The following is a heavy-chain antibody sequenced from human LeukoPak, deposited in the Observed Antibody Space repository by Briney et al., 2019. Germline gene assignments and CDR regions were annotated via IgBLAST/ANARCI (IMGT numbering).Heavy chain of an antibody. Sequence: SETLSLTCTVSGGSISSYYWSWIRQPPGKGLEWIGYIYYSGSTNYNPSLKSRVTISVDTSKTQFSLKLSSVTAADTAVYYCARGRGSGYPDFDYWGQGTLVTVSS. D-gene: IGHD5-12*01. CDR1: GGSISSYY. CDR3: ARGRGSGYPDFDY. CDR2: IYYSGST. J-gene: IGHJ4*02. V-gene: IGHV4-59*01.